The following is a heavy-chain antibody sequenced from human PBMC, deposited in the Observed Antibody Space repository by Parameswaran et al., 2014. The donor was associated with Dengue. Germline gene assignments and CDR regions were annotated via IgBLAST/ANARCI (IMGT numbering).Heavy chain of an antibody. J-gene: IGHJ6*02. CDR2: ISSSSGFI. V-gene: IGHV3-21*01. CDR3: ARWNTGDYHYYGMDV. D-gene: IGHD2-8*02. Sequence: VRQAPGKGLEWVSSISSSSGFIYYADSVKGRFTISRDNAKNSLYLQMNSLRAEDTAVYYCARWNTGDYHYYGMDVWGQGTTVTVSS.